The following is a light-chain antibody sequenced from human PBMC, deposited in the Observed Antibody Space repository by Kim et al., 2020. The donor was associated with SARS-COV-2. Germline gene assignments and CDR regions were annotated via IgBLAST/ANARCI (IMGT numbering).Light chain of an antibody. CDR2: GTS. J-gene: IGKJ3*01. CDR3: QQYFRSPPT. CDR1: HTVNTND. Sequence: SPGERATLSGRAGHTVNTNDFGWFQQKPGQAPRLLIYGTSNRASDIPERFSGSGSRTDFTLTISRLEPEDFAVYYCQQYFRSPPTFGPGTKVDIK. V-gene: IGKV3-20*01.